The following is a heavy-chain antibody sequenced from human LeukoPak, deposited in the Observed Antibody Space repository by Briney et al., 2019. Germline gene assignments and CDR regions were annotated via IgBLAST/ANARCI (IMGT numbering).Heavy chain of an antibody. Sequence: GESLKISCKGPGYSFTSYWIGWVRQMPGKGLERMGIIFPGDSDSRYSPSFQGQVSISVDKSISTAYLQWNSLKASDTAIYYCARFRDDFPVYWGQGTLIIVSS. J-gene: IGHJ4*02. CDR2: IFPGDSDS. D-gene: IGHD5-24*01. V-gene: IGHV5-51*01. CDR1: GYSFTSYW. CDR3: ARFRDDFPVY.